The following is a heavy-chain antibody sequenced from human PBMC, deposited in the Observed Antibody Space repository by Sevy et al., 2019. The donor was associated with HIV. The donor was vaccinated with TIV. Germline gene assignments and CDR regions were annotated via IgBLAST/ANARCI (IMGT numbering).Heavy chain of an antibody. J-gene: IGHJ6*03. CDR3: ARDRTVAVAGTSDYYYYYMDV. D-gene: IGHD6-19*01. Sequence: GGSLRLSCAASGFTFSSYSMNWVRQAPGKGLEWVSSISSSSSYIYYAYSVKGRFTISRDNAKNSLYLQMNSLRAEDTAVYYCARDRTVAVAGTSDYYYYYMDVWGKGTTVTVSS. V-gene: IGHV3-21*01. CDR1: GFTFSSYS. CDR2: ISSSSSYI.